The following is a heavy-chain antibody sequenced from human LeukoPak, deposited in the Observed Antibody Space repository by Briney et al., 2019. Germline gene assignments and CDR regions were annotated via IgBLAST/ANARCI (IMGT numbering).Heavy chain of an antibody. J-gene: IGHJ4*02. D-gene: IGHD6-19*01. CDR3: ARLKFYSSDYYFDY. CDR2: ISYDGSNK. Sequence: GGSLRLSCAASGFTFSSYAMHWVRQAPGKGLEWVAVISYDGSNKYYADSVKGRFTISRDNSKNTLYLQMNSLRAEDTAVYYCARLKFYSSDYYFDYWGQGTLVTVSS. V-gene: IGHV3-30-3*01. CDR1: GFTFSSYA.